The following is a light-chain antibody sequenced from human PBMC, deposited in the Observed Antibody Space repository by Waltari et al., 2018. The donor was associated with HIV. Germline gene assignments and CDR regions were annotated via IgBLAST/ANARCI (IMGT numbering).Light chain of an antibody. J-gene: IGKJ4*01. Sequence: DIVMTQSPESLAMSLGERATINCTSSRTVLYSSDNQNYLAWYLQRPGQSPRVLLFWASTRAFGVPNRFSGSGSGTDFSLTLSSLQADDVGIYYCQQYYTVPPTFGGGTKVEI. CDR3: QQYYTVPPT. V-gene: IGKV4-1*01. CDR1: RTVLYSSDNQNY. CDR2: WAS.